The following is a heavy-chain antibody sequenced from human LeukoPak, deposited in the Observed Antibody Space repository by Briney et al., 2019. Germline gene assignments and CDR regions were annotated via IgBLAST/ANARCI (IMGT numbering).Heavy chain of an antibody. CDR1: GGTFSSYA. CDR2: IIPIFGTA. J-gene: IGHJ4*02. CDR3: AREGNVGYCTNGVCYSDY. V-gene: IGHV1-69*13. D-gene: IGHD2-8*01. Sequence: GASVKVSCKASGGTFSSYAISWVRQAPGQGLEWMGGIIPIFGTANYAQKFQGRVTITADESTSTAYMELSSLRSEDTAVYYCAREGNVGYCTNGVCYSDYWGQGTLVTVSS.